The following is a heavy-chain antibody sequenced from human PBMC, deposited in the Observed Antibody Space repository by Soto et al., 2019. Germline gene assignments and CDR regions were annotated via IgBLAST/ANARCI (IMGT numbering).Heavy chain of an antibody. CDR3: AMRSSGTLYSYYDVPDV. CDR1: GGSISSSSYY. D-gene: IGHD6-19*01. Sequence: LSLTCTVSGGSISSSSYYWGWIRQPPGKGLEWIGSIYYSGSTYYNPSLKSRVTISVDTSKNQFSLKLSSVTAADTAVYYCAMRSSGTLYSYYDVPDVCGHGTTAT. J-gene: IGHJ6*02. V-gene: IGHV4-39*01. CDR2: IYYSGST.